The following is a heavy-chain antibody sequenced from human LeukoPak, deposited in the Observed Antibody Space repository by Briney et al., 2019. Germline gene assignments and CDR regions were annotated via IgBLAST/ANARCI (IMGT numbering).Heavy chain of an antibody. J-gene: IGHJ4*02. V-gene: IGHV1-18*01. CDR1: GYTFTSYG. CDR2: ISAYNGNT. D-gene: IGHD3-3*01. CDR3: ARDGRATIFGVVNDVDY. Sequence: ASVQVSCKASGYTFTSYGISWARQAPGQGLEWMGWISAYNGNTNYAQKLQGRVTMTTDTSTSTAYMELRSLRSDDTAVYYCARDGRATIFGVVNDVDYWGQGTLVTVSS.